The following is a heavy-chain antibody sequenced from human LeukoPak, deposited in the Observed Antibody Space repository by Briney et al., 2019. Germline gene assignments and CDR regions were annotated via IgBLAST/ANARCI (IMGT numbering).Heavy chain of an antibody. CDR3: ARDNRFRYYDFWSGYYFDAFDI. J-gene: IGHJ3*02. CDR2: IIPIFGTA. D-gene: IGHD3-3*01. CDR1: GGTFSSYA. V-gene: IGHV1-69*13. Sequence: SVKVSCKASGGTFSSYAISWVRQAPGQGLEWMGGIIPIFGTANYAQKFQGRVTITADESTSTAYMELSSLRSEDTAVYYCARDNRFRYYDFWSGYYFDAFDIWGQGTMVTVSS.